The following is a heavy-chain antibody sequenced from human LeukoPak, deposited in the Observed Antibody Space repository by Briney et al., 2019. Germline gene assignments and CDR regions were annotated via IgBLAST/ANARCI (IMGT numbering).Heavy chain of an antibody. CDR3: AKDPNFYYCMDV. Sequence: GGSLRLSCVASGFVFSNYWMSWVRQAPGKGLEWVSTISGRRDSTSYADSVKGRFTISRDNSKNTLYLQMNSLRAEDTAVYYCAKDPNFYYCMDVWGKGTTVTISS. J-gene: IGHJ6*03. V-gene: IGHV3-23*01. CDR1: GFVFSNYW. CDR2: ISGRRDST.